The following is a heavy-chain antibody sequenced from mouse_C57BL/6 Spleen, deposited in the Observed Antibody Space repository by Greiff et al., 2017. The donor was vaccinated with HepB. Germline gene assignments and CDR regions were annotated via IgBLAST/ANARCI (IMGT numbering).Heavy chain of an antibody. J-gene: IGHJ2*01. D-gene: IGHD2-4*01. CDR3: ARRCGGDYDYGNCFDY. Sequence: VQLQQPGAELVMPGASVKLSCKASGYTFTSYWMHWVKQRPGQGLEWIGEIDPYDSYTNYNQKFKGKSTLNVDKSSSTAYMQLSSLTSEDPAVYYCARRCGGDYDYGNCFDYWGQGTTLTVSS. CDR2: IDPYDSYT. CDR1: GYTFTSYW. V-gene: IGHV1-69*01.